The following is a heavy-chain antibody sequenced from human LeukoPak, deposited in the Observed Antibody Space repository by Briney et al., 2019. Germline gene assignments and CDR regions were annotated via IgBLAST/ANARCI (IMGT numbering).Heavy chain of an antibody. CDR2: IYYSGST. V-gene: IGHV4-39*01. J-gene: IGHJ4*02. D-gene: IGHD2-15*01. CDR1: GGSISSSGYF. Sequence: SETLSLTCTVSGGSISSSGYFWGWVRQPPGKGVEWIGSIYYSGSTYYSPSLRSRVIISVDTSKNQFSLRLNSVTAADTAVYYCARLTGRGGCKTKYFFDYWGQGTLVTVSS. CDR3: ARLTGRGGCKTKYFFDY.